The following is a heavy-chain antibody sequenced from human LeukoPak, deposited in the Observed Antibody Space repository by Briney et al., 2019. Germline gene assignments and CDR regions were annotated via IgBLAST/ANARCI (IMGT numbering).Heavy chain of an antibody. V-gene: IGHV3-53*01. Sequence: GGSLRLSCAASGFTVSSNYMSWVRQAPGKGLEWGSVIYSGGSTYYADSVKGRFTISRDNSKNTLYLQMNSLRAEDAAVYYCVRAEDGDYYFDYWGQGTLVTVSS. CDR3: VRAEDGDYYFDY. D-gene: IGHD4-17*01. CDR2: IYSGGST. CDR1: GFTVSSNY. J-gene: IGHJ4*02.